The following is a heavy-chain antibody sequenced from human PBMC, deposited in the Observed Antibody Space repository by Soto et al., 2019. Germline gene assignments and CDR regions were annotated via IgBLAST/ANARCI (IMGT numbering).Heavy chain of an antibody. V-gene: IGHV1-69*06. Sequence: QVQLVQSGAEVKKPGSSVKVSCRASGGTFNNYVINWVRQAPGQGLEWMAGIIPIFGTPNYAQKFQGRVTITADKSTSTAYMELNSLRSEDTAVYYCAGRCDGTNCLAHFDYWGQGTLDTVSS. CDR2: IIPIFGTP. D-gene: IGHD2-2*01. CDR3: AGRCDGTNCLAHFDY. CDR1: GGTFNNYV. J-gene: IGHJ4*02.